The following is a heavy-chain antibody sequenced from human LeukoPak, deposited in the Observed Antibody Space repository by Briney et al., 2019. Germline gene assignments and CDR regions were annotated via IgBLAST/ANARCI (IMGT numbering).Heavy chain of an antibody. Sequence: SVKVSCKASGGTFSSYAISWVRQAPGQGLEWMGGIIPIFGTANYAQKFQGRVTITADRSTSTAYMELSSLRSEDTAVYYCASRTPFDDDYYGHWGQGTLVTVSS. CDR2: IIPIFGTA. D-gene: IGHD3-16*01. J-gene: IGHJ4*02. CDR3: ASRTPFDDDYYGH. V-gene: IGHV1-69*06. CDR1: GGTFSSYA.